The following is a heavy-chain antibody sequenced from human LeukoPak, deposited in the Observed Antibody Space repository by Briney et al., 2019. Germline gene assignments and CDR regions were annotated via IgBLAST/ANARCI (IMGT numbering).Heavy chain of an antibody. CDR2: ISSSSSYI. J-gene: IGHJ4*02. V-gene: IGHV3-21*01. Sequence: GGSLRLSCAASGFTFSSYSMNWVRQAPGKGLEWVSSISSSSSYIYYADSVKGRFTISRDNAKNSLYLQMNSLRAEDTAVYYCARDLYYDFRSGYSNHLRPYYFDYWGQGTLVTVSS. CDR1: GFTFSSYS. D-gene: IGHD3-3*01. CDR3: ARDLYYDFRSGYSNHLRPYYFDY.